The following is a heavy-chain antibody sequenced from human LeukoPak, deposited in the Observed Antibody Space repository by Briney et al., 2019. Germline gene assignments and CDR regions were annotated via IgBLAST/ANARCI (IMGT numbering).Heavy chain of an antibody. V-gene: IGHV1-46*01. Sequence: ASVKVSYKASGYTFTRYYMHWVRQAPGQGLEWMGIINPSGGSTSYAQKFQVRVTMTRDMSTSTVYMELSSLSSEDTAVYYCARGPPEYSSSSDTFDVWGQGTMVTVSS. J-gene: IGHJ3*01. CDR2: INPSGGST. CDR1: GYTFTRYY. D-gene: IGHD6-6*01. CDR3: ARGPPEYSSSSDTFDV.